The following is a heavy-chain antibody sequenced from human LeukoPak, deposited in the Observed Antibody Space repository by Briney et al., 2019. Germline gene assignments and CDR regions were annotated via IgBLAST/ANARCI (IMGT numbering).Heavy chain of an antibody. D-gene: IGHD2-15*01. J-gene: IGHJ6*03. CDR3: TTLKDIVVVVAATPDYYYYMDV. V-gene: IGHV3-15*01. CDR1: GFTFSNAW. Sequence: PGGSLRLSCAASGFTFSNAWMSWVRQAPGKGLEWVGRIKSKTDGGTTDYAAPVKGRFTISRDDSKNTLYLQMNSLKTEDTAVYYCTTLKDIVVVVAATPDYYYYMDVWGKGTTATVSS. CDR2: IKSKTDGGTT.